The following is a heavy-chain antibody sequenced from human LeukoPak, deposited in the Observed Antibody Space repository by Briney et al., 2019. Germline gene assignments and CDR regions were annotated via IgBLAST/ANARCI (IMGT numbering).Heavy chain of an antibody. Sequence: GGSLRLSCAASGFTFSSYAMSWVRQAPGKGLEWVSAISGSGGSTYYADSVKGRFTISRDNSKNALYLQMNSLRAEDTAVYYCAKGPLRRLWPFDYWGQGTLVTVSS. J-gene: IGHJ4*02. CDR1: GFTFSSYA. CDR3: AKGPLRRLWPFDY. V-gene: IGHV3-23*01. CDR2: ISGSGGST. D-gene: IGHD5-18*01.